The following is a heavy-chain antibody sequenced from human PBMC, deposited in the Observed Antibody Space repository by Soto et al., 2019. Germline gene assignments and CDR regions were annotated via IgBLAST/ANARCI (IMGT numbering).Heavy chain of an antibody. CDR1: GYIFTGYH. V-gene: IGHV1-2*02. D-gene: IGHD3-9*01. CDR2: INPNSGDT. CDR3: ARDARGTRGFDKMAI. J-gene: IGHJ6*02. Sequence: QVHLVQSGAEVKKPGASVKVSCKASGYIFTGYHIHWVRQAPGRGLEWMGWINPNSGDTEYAQNFQGRVTRPRDTSFNLVYREMSEWMSDDTAVYYCARDARGTRGFDKMAIGGQGTTVT.